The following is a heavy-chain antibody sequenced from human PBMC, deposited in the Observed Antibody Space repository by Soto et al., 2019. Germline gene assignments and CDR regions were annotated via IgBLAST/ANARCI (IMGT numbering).Heavy chain of an antibody. J-gene: IGHJ4*02. V-gene: IGHV1-8*01. CDR1: AYTFTSYD. CDR2: MNPNNGNT. CDR3: ARGPRNWGVDY. Sequence: QVQLVQSGAEVKKPGASVKVSCKAAAYTFTSYDINWVRQATGQDFAWMGWMNPNNGNTAYAQKYQGRVTMTRDTSKSTAVMELSSLTSEDTAVYYCARGPRNWGVDYWGQGTLVPVSS. D-gene: IGHD7-27*01.